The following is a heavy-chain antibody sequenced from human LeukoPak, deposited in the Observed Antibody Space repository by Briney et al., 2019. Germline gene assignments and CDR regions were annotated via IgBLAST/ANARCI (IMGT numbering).Heavy chain of an antibody. CDR3: ARGRNFDWLFAQDAPFDY. CDR1: GGSISTYY. D-gene: IGHD3-9*01. J-gene: IGHJ4*02. CDR2: IYYTGST. Sequence: KSSETLSLTCIVSGGSISTYYWNWIRQPPGKGLEWIGYIYYTGSTNYNPSLKSRVTVLVDTSKNQFSLKLSSVTAADTAVYYCARGRNFDWLFAQDAPFDYWGQGTLVTVSS. V-gene: IGHV4-59*12.